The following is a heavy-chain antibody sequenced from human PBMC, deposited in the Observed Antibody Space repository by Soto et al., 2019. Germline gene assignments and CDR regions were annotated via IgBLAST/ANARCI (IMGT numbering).Heavy chain of an antibody. V-gene: IGHV1-69*13. Sequence: SVKVSCKASGGTFSSYAISWVRQAPGQGLEWMGGIIPIFGTANYAQKFQGRVTITADESTSTAYMELSSLRSEDTAVYYCARDLGYSYGQEYYYYYYGMDVWGQGTTVTVSS. CDR1: GGTFSSYA. J-gene: IGHJ6*02. CDR2: IIPIFGTA. D-gene: IGHD5-18*01. CDR3: ARDLGYSYGQEYYYYYYGMDV.